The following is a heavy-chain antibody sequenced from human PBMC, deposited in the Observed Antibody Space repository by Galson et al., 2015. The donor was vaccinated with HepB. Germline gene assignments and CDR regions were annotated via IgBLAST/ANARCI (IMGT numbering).Heavy chain of an antibody. CDR1: GYTLTELS. D-gene: IGHD3-3*01. CDR2: FDPEDGET. V-gene: IGHV1-24*01. CDR3: ATWPPAAYYDLLGGHPLDV. Sequence: SVKVSCKVSGYTLTELSMHWVRQAPGKGLEWMGGFDPEDGETIYAQKFQGRVTMTEDTSTDTAYMELSSLRSEDTAVYYCATWPPAAYYDLLGGHPLDVWGQGTTVTVSS. J-gene: IGHJ6*02.